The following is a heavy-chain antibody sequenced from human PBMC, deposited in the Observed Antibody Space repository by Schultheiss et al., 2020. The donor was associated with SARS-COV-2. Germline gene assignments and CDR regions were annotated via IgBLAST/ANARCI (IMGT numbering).Heavy chain of an antibody. V-gene: IGHV1-2*06. J-gene: IGHJ4*02. CDR1: GYTFTGYY. Sequence: ASVKVSCKASGYTFTGYYMHWVRQAPGQGLEWMGRINPNSGGTNYAQKFQGRVTMTRDTSISTAYMELSRLRSDDTAVYYCAREGYSSVGNPDFDYWGQGTLVTVFS. CDR2: INPNSGGT. D-gene: IGHD6-19*01. CDR3: AREGYSSVGNPDFDY.